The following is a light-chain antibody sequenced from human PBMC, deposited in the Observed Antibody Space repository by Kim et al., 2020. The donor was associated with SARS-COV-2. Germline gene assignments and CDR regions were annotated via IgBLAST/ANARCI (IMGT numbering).Light chain of an antibody. V-gene: IGLV7-46*01. Sequence: PGGTVTLTCGSSTGPVTNGHYPCWFQQKPGQVPRTLIYDTSNKDSWTPARFSGSLLGGKAALTLSDAQPEDEADYYCSVLHNGGRPFGGGTQLTVL. J-gene: IGLJ2*01. CDR1: TGPVTNGHY. CDR2: DTS. CDR3: SVLHNGGRP.